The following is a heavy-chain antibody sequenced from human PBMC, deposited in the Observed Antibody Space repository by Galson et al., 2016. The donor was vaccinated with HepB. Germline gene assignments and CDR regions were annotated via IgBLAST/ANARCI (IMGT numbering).Heavy chain of an antibody. Sequence: LRLSCAASGLAVTSDYTGWVRQAPGKGLEWVSFIYDAANTYYSESVKGRFTISRDRSKNTVSLQMNSLRVEDTAVYYCARGYSYCPFDYWGQGNLVIVSS. CDR3: ARGYSYCPFDY. CDR2: IYDAANT. V-gene: IGHV3-53*01. CDR1: GLAVTSDY. J-gene: IGHJ4*02. D-gene: IGHD5-18*01.